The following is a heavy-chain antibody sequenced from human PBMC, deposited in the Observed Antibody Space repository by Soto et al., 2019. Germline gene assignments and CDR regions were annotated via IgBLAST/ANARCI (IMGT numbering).Heavy chain of an antibody. Sequence: EVQLEESGGGLVKPGGSLRLSCAASGFTFTRYSMNWVRQAPGKGLEWVSSISSTTNYIYYGDSMKGRFTISRDNAKNSLYLEMNSLRAEDTAVYSCARESEDLTSNFDYWGQGTLVTVSS. J-gene: IGHJ4*02. CDR2: ISSTTNYI. V-gene: IGHV3-21*06. CDR1: GFTFTRYS. CDR3: ARESEDLTSNFDY.